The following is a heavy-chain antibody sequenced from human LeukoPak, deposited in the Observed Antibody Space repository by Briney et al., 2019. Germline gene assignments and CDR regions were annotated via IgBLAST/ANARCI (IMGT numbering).Heavy chain of an antibody. Sequence: ASVKVSCKASGYTFTGYYMHWVRQAPGQGLEWVGWINPNSGGTNYAQKFQGRVTMTRDTSISTAYMELSRLRSDDTAVYYCARVFDIVVVVAATNAFDIWGQGTMVTVSS. D-gene: IGHD2-15*01. J-gene: IGHJ3*02. CDR2: INPNSGGT. V-gene: IGHV1-2*02. CDR3: ARVFDIVVVVAATNAFDI. CDR1: GYTFTGYY.